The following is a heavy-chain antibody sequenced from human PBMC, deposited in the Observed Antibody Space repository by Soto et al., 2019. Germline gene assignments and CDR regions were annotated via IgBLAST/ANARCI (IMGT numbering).Heavy chain of an antibody. D-gene: IGHD2-15*01. V-gene: IGHV4-39*01. J-gene: IGHJ4*02. CDR3: ARHLEDIVVVVAATPPNYFDY. Sequence: QLQLQESGPGLVKPSETLSLTCTVSGGSISSSSYYWGWIRQPPGKGLEWVGSIYYSGSTYYNPSPKSRVTISVDTSKNQFSLKLSSVTAADTAVYYCARHLEDIVVVVAATPPNYFDYWGQGTLVTVSS. CDR1: GGSISSSSYY. CDR2: IYYSGST.